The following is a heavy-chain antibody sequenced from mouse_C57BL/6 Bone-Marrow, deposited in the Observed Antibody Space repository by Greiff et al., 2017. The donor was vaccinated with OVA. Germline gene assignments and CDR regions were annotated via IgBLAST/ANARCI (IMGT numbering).Heavy chain of an antibody. CDR1: GFSFTSYG. CDR3: AKNSITTVASYAMDY. J-gene: IGHJ4*01. V-gene: IGHV2-4*01. CDR2: IWSGGST. D-gene: IGHD1-1*01. Sequence: VKLMESGPGLVQPSQSLSITCTVSGFSFTSYGVHWVRQPPGKGLEWLGVIWSGGSTDYNAAFISRLSISKDNSKSQVFFKMNSLQADDTAIYYCAKNSITTVASYAMDYWGQGTSVTVSS.